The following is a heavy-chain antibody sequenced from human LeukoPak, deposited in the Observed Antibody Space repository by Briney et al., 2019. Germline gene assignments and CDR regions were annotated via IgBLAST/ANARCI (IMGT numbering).Heavy chain of an antibody. CDR1: GFTFSSSA. V-gene: IGHV3-23*01. J-gene: IGHJ4*02. Sequence: GGSLRLSCAASGFTFSSSAMSWVRQAPGKGLEWVSNISGRGSGGSTYYADSVKGRFTISRDNSKNTLYLQMNSLRAEDSAVYYCAKGTLVATILLFDYWGQGTLVTVSS. CDR3: AKGTLVATILLFDY. CDR2: ISGRGSGGST. D-gene: IGHD5-12*01.